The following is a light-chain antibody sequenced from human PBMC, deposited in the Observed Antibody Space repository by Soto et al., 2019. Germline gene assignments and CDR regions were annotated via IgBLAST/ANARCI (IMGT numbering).Light chain of an antibody. V-gene: IGKV1-39*01. CDR1: QSISSY. CDR2: AAS. J-gene: IGKJ4*01. CDR3: QQSYSTLT. Sequence: DIQMTQSPSSLSASVGDRVTITCRASQSISSYLNWYQQKPGKAPKLLIYAASSLQSGVPSRFSGSVSGTDFTLTISSLQPDDFATYYCQQSYSTLTFGGGTKVEIK.